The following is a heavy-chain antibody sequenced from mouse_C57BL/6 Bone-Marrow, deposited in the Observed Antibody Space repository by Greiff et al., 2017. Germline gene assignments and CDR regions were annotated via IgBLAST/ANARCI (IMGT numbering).Heavy chain of an antibody. J-gene: IGHJ1*03. CDR1: GYTFSTYP. CDR2: FHPYNDDT. CDR3: AIITTVVAKDRDFDV. D-gene: IGHD1-1*01. Sequence: QVHVKQSGAELVKPGASVKMSCKASGYTFSTYPIEWMKQNPGKSLEWIGNFHPYNDDTKYNEKFKGKATLTVEKSSSTVYLELSRLTSDDSAVYYCAIITTVVAKDRDFDVGGTGTTVTVSS. V-gene: IGHV1-47*01.